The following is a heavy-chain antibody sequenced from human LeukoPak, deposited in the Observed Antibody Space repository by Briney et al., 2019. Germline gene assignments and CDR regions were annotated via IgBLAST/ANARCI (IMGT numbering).Heavy chain of an antibody. CDR2: MNPNSGNT. J-gene: IGHJ4*02. Sequence: ASVNVSCKASGYTFTSYDINWVRQAPGQGLEWMGWMNPNSGNTGYAQKFQGRVTITRNTSISTAYMELSSLRSEDTAVYYCARGVSISDYDSSGSHYLFDYWGQGTLVTVSS. CDR1: GYTFTSYD. CDR3: ARGVSISDYDSSGSHYLFDY. D-gene: IGHD3-22*01. V-gene: IGHV1-8*01.